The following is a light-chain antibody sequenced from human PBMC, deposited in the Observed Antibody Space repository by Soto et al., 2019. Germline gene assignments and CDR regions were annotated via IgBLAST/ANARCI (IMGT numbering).Light chain of an antibody. J-gene: IGKJ1*01. Sequence: AIRMTQSPSSLSASTGDRATITCRASQGISSYLAWYQQKPGKAPKLLIYAASTLQSGVPSRFRGSGSGRDFTLTISCLQSEDFATYYCQQYDSYPQTFGQGTKVELK. CDR1: QGISSY. CDR3: QQYDSYPQT. CDR2: AAS. V-gene: IGKV1-8*01.